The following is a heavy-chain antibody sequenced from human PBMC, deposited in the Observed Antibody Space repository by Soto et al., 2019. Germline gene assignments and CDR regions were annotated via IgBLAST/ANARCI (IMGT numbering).Heavy chain of an antibody. D-gene: IGHD1-7*01. CDR1: GFTFSSYS. V-gene: IGHV3-21*01. Sequence: EVQLVESGGGLVKPGGSLRLSCAASGFTFSSYSMNWVRQAPGKGLEWVSSISSSSSYIYYADSVKGRFTISRDNAKNSLYRQMNSLRAEDTAVYYCARGMELPSYFDYWGQGTLVTVSS. CDR3: ARGMELPSYFDY. CDR2: ISSSSSYI. J-gene: IGHJ4*02.